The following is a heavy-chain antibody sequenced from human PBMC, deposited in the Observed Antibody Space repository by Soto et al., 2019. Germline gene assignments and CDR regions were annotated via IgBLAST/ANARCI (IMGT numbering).Heavy chain of an antibody. D-gene: IGHD3-3*01. J-gene: IGHJ4*02. Sequence: QVQLQESGPGLVKPSETLSLTCTVSGGSISSYYWSWIRQPPGKGLEWIGYIYYSGSTNYNPSLKSRVTISVDTSKNQFSLKLSSVTAADTAVYYCARSFGVVTPFDYWGQGTLVTVSS. CDR2: IYYSGST. V-gene: IGHV4-59*01. CDR3: ARSFGVVTPFDY. CDR1: GGSISSYY.